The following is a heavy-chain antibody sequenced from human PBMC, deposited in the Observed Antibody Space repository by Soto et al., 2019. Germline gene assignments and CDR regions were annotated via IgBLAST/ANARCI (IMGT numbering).Heavy chain of an antibody. CDR1: GYSISSGYY. V-gene: IGHV4-38-2*01. CDR3: ASSIAAAGTEGYNWFDP. J-gene: IGHJ5*02. D-gene: IGHD6-13*01. Sequence: PSETLSLTCAVSGYSISSGYYWGWIRQPPGKGLEWIGSIYHSGSTYYNPSLKSRVTISVDTSKNRFSLKLSSVTAADTAVYYCASSIAAAGTEGYNWFDPWGQGTLVTVSS. CDR2: IYHSGST.